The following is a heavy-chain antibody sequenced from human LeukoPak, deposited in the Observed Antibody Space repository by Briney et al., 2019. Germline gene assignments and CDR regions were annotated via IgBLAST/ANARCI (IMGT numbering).Heavy chain of an antibody. CDR2: ISPGDSKT. V-gene: IGHV5-51*01. Sequence: GESLKISCKCSGYSFTSYWIGWVRQMPGKGLEWMGIISPGDSKTIYSPSFQGQVTISADKSINTAYLQWSSLKASDTAIYYCARRGEAMDPFDYWGQGTLVTVSS. CDR1: GYSFTSYW. J-gene: IGHJ4*02. CDR3: ARRGEAMDPFDY. D-gene: IGHD5-18*01.